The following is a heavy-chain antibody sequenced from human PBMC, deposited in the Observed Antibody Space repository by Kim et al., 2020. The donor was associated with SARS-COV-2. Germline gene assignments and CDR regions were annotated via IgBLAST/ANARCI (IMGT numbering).Heavy chain of an antibody. CDR3: AKDSKRRFEVWGSYRYNYFDY. V-gene: IGHV3-23*01. J-gene: IGHJ4*02. CDR1: GFTFSSYA. D-gene: IGHD3-16*02. CDR2: ISGSGGST. Sequence: GGSLRLSCAASGFTFSSYAMSWVRQAPGKGLEWVSAISGSGGSTYYADSVKGRFTISRDNSKNTLYLQMNSLRAEDTAVYYCAKDSKRRFEVWGSYRYNYFDYWGQGTLVTVSS.